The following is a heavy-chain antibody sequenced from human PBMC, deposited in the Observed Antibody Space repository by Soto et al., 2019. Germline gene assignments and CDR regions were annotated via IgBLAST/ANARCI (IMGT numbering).Heavy chain of an antibody. CDR3: ARVGDGRYFFDY. CDR2: IYYTGTT. V-gene: IGHV4-59*01. CDR1: GGSISDYY. Sequence: QVQLQESGPGLVKPSETLSLTCFVSGGSISDYYWSWIRQPPGKGLGWIGYIYYTGTTKYNPSLKSRVAVLVDTSKNQFCLKLSSVTAADTAVYYCARVGDGRYFFDYWGQGTLVTVSS. J-gene: IGHJ4*02. D-gene: IGHD3-16*01.